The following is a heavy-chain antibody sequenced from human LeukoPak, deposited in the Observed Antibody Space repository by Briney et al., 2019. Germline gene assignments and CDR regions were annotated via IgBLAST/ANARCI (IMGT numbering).Heavy chain of an antibody. D-gene: IGHD3-22*01. V-gene: IGHV3-7*01. CDR3: ARTGYYYDSSGYPDY. CDR1: GFTVSTYA. CDR2: IKQDGSEK. Sequence: GGSLRLSCAASGFTVSTYAMSWVRQAPGKGLEWVANIKQDGSEKYYVDSVKGRFTISRDNAKNSLYLQMNSLRAEDTAVYYCARTGYYYDSSGYPDYWGQGTLVTVSS. J-gene: IGHJ4*02.